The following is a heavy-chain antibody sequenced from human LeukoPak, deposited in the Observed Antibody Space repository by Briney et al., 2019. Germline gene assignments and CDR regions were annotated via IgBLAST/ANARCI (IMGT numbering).Heavy chain of an antibody. V-gene: IGHV1-2*02. J-gene: IGHJ4*02. CDR2: INPNSGGT. Sequence: ASVKVSCKASGYTSTGYYMHWVRQAPGQGLEWMGWINPNSGGTNYAQKFQGRVTMTRDTSISTAYMELSRLRSEDTAVYYCARVETGYDSSGYYLDYWGQGTLVTVSS. CDR1: GYTSTGYY. D-gene: IGHD3-22*01. CDR3: ARVETGYDSSGYYLDY.